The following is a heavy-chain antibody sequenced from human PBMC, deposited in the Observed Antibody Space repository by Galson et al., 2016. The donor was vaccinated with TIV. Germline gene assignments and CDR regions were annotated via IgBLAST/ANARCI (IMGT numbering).Heavy chain of an antibody. D-gene: IGHD1-1*01. CDR2: ISRTSGTI. J-gene: IGHJ4*02. CDR1: SFTLSSYS. V-gene: IGHV3-48*04. CDR3: ARDLLEIPGEGYLDS. Sequence: SLRLSCAASSFTLSSYSMNWVRQAPGKGLEWLAYISRTSGTIYYADSVKGRFTISRGNAENSLFLQMNSLRVEDTAIYYCARDLLEIPGEGYLDSWGQGTLVTVSS.